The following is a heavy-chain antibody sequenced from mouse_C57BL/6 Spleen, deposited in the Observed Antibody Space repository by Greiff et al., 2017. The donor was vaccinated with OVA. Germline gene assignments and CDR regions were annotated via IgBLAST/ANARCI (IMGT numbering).Heavy chain of an antibody. CDR3: ARPPTDWYFDD. V-gene: IGHV5-17*01. CDR1: GFTFRDYG. D-gene: IGHD1-1*01. Sequence: EVQGVESGGGLVKPGGSLKLSCAASGFTFRDYGLHWVRQASVKGLEWVASICSGSSTIYSEDTVKGRFTFSSDNAKNTLFRQMTSLRSEDTAMYYCARPPTDWYFDDWGTGTTVTVSS. CDR2: ICSGSSTI. J-gene: IGHJ1*03.